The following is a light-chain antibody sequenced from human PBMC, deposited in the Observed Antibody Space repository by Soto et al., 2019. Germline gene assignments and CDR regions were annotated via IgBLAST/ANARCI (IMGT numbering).Light chain of an antibody. CDR3: CSSAGSSTFS. Sequence: QSVLTQPASVSGSPGQSITISCTGTSSVVGSYNLVSWYQQHPGKAPKLMIYEGSKRPSGVSNPFSGSKSGNTASLTISGLQAEDEADYYCCSSAGSSTFSFGTGTKVTVL. CDR2: EGS. J-gene: IGLJ1*01. CDR1: SSVVGSYNL. V-gene: IGLV2-23*01.